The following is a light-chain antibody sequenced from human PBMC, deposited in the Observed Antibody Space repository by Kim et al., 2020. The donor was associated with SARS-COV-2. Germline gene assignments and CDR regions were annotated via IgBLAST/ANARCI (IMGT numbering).Light chain of an antibody. CDR3: SSYTSSSIV. J-gene: IGLJ3*02. Sequence: PGQSHTISCTGTSSDVGGYNYVSWYQQHPGKAPKLMIYDVSKRPSGVSNRFSGSKSGNTASLTISGLQAEDEADYYCSSYTSSSIVFGGGTKLTVL. V-gene: IGLV2-14*04. CDR2: DVS. CDR1: SSDVGGYNY.